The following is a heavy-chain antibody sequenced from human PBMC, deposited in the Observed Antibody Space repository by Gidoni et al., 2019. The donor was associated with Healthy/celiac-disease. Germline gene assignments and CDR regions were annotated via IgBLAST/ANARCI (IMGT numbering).Heavy chain of an antibody. CDR3: ARKMTTVTPTQFFVWHSRYYYGMDV. Sequence: EVQLVESGGGLVQPGGSLRLSCAASGFTFSSYWMSWVRPAQGKGLEWVANIKQDGSEKYYVDSVKGRFTISRDNAKNSLYLQMNSLRAEDTAVYYCARKMTTVTPTQFFVWHSRYYYGMDVWGQGTTVTVSS. J-gene: IGHJ6*02. D-gene: IGHD4-17*01. CDR2: IKQDGSEK. V-gene: IGHV3-7*01. CDR1: GFTFSSYW.